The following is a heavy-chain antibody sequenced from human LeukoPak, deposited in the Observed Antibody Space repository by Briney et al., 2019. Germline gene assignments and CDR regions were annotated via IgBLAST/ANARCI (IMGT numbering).Heavy chain of an antibody. CDR1: GGSISSSSYY. D-gene: IGHD3-3*01. CDR3: ASSVSQGYDFWSGYYPNWFDP. Sequence: PSETLSLTCTVSGGSISSSSYYWGWIRQPPGKGLEWIGSIYYSGSTYYNPSLKSRVTISVDTSKNQFSLKLSSVTAADTAVYYCASSVSQGYDFWSGYYPNWFDPWGQGTLVTVSS. V-gene: IGHV4-39*01. CDR2: IYYSGST. J-gene: IGHJ5*02.